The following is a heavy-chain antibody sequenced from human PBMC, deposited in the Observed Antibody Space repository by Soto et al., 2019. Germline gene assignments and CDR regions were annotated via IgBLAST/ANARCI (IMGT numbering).Heavy chain of an antibody. Sequence: GGSLRLSCAASEFTFSSYAMSWVRQAPGKGLEWASTISGPGGSLLYADSVKGRFTISRDNSKNTLYLQMNSLRAEDTAVYYCAKHLCSGGSCFSRYFDYWGQGTLVTVSS. CDR3: AKHLCSGGSCFSRYFDY. J-gene: IGHJ4*02. CDR1: EFTFSSYA. V-gene: IGHV3-23*01. CDR2: ISGPGGSL. D-gene: IGHD2-15*01.